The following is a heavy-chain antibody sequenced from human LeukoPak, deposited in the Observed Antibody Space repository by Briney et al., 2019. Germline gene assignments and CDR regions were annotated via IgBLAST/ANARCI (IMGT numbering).Heavy chain of an antibody. J-gene: IGHJ4*02. D-gene: IGHD3-16*01. CDR3: ARGTGRGGYNFEN. Sequence: GTSLRLSCAASGFTFSSWAMHWVRQAPGKGLEWVTMISYDGSNKYYADSVKGRFTISRDNSKNTVYLQMNSLRAEDTAVYYCARGTGRGGYNFENWGQGTLVTVSS. V-gene: IGHV3-30-3*01. CDR2: ISYDGSNK. CDR1: GFTFSSWA.